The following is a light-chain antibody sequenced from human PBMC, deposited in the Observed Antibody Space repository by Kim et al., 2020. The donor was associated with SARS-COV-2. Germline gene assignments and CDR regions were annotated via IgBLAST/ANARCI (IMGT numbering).Light chain of an antibody. J-gene: IGKJ4*01. Sequence: PSVGDRVPITCRASQDISSYLAWYEQKPGKAPKLLIYAASTLQTGVPSRFSGSESGTEFTLTISSLQPVDFAAYYCQQLSSYPRTFGGGTKVDIK. CDR2: AAS. V-gene: IGKV1-9*01. CDR3: QQLSSYPRT. CDR1: QDISSY.